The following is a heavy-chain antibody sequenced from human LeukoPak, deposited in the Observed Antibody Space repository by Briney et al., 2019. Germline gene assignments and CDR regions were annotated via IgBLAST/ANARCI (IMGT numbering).Heavy chain of an antibody. J-gene: IGHJ4*02. CDR3: AADRADFDSSGYALDY. CDR1: GYSLTQLF. V-gene: IGHV1-24*01. CDR2: FDPEGGET. D-gene: IGHD3-22*01. Sequence: ASENVSRKLSGYSLTQLFIQWVRQAPGKELEWMGGFDPEGGETIYAEKFQGRVTMTEDTSTDTAYMELSSLRSEDTAVYYCAADRADFDSSGYALDYWGQGTLVTVSS.